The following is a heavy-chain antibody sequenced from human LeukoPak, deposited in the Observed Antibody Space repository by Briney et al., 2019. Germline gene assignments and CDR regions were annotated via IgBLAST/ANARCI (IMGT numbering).Heavy chain of an antibody. CDR2: MNPNSGNT. CDR1: GYTFTSYD. J-gene: IGHJ3*02. D-gene: IGHD2-15*01. Sequence: ASVKVSCKASGYTFTSYDINWVRPATGQGLEWMGWMNPNSGNTGYAQKFQGRVTMTRNTSISTAYMELSSLRSEDTAVYYCARRNGRKNAFDIWGQGTMVTVSS. CDR3: ARRNGRKNAFDI. V-gene: IGHV1-8*01.